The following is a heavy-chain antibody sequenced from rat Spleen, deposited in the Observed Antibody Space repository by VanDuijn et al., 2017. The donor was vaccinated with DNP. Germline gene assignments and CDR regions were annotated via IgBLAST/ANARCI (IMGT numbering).Heavy chain of an antibody. CDR1: GFTFSDYN. Sequence: EVQLVESGGGLVQPGRSLKISCAASGFTFSDYNMAWVRQAPKKGLEWVATISYDGSSTYYRDSVKGRFTISRDNAKSTLHLQIDSLRSEDTATYYCTTFGGYYFAIDALGQGTSVTVSS. D-gene: IGHD4-3*01. J-gene: IGHJ4*01. V-gene: IGHV5-7*01. CDR2: ISYDGSST. CDR3: TTFGGYYFAIDA.